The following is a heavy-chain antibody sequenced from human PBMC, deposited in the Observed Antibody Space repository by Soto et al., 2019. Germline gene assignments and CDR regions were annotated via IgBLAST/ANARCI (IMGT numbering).Heavy chain of an antibody. D-gene: IGHD1-1*01. Sequence: EVVLLESGGGLAQPGGSLRPSCVPSGFTFSKYAINLVRQAPGKGLEWVATIIGTAVSTDYADSVKGRFTISRDNSKNTVSLQMDNLRVEDTATYFCVNWNDEDVDWGQGTLVAVSS. CDR1: GFTFSKYA. V-gene: IGHV3-23*01. J-gene: IGHJ4*01. CDR2: IIGTAVST. CDR3: VNWNDEDVD.